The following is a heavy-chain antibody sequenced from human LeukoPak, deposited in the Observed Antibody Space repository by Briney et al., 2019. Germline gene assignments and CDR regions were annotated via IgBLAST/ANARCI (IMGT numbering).Heavy chain of an antibody. CDR1: GNSVRSSSYY. CDR2: IYYSGST. CDR3: ASRYYYDTRGYFLH. V-gene: IGHV4-39*01. J-gene: IGHJ1*01. D-gene: IGHD3-22*01. Sequence: SETLSLTCTVSGNSVRSSSYYWGWIRQSPDKGLEWIGSIYYSGSTYYSASFKSRVSISVDTSQNQFSLKLRSVTAADRAVYSWASRYYYDTRGYFLHWGQGTLVAVSS.